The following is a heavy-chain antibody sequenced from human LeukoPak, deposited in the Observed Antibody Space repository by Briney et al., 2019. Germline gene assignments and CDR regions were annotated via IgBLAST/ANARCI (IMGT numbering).Heavy chain of an antibody. V-gene: IGHV3-9*01. Sequence: GGSLRLSCAPSGFSFDDYAMHWVRQAPGKGLEWVSGISWNSGSIGYADSVKGRFTISRDNAKNSLYLQMNSLRAEDTALYYCARQLELRRTPYYYYYMDVWGKGTTVTVSS. CDR1: GFSFDDYA. CDR3: ARQLELRRTPYYYYYMDV. D-gene: IGHD1-7*01. CDR2: ISWNSGSI. J-gene: IGHJ6*03.